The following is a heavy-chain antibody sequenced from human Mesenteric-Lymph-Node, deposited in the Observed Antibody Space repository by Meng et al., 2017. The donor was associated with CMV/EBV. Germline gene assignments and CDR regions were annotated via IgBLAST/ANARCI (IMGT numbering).Heavy chain of an antibody. CDR3: ARVNRQYDFWSGYVHAFDI. J-gene: IGHJ3*02. CDR1: GGSFSSTSYH. Sequence: GSLRLSCTVSGGSFSSTSYHWGWVRQSPGKGLEWIGSISYTGSTYYNPSLESRLTISIVRSKNQFSLKLSSVTAADTAVYYCARVNRQYDFWSGYVHAFDIWGQGTMVTVSS. D-gene: IGHD3-3*01. CDR2: ISYTGST. V-gene: IGHV4-39*07.